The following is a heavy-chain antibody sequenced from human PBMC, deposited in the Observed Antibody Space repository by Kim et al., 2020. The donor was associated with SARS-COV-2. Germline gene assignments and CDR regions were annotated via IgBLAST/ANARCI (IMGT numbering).Heavy chain of an antibody. J-gene: IGHJ4*02. CDR3: ARLLRERSGWYWNGSYYFDY. Sequence: SETLSLTCTVSGGSISSYYWSWIRQPPGKGLEWIGYIYYSGSTNYNPSLKSRVTISVDTSKNQFSLKLSSVTAADTAVYYCARLLRERSGWYWNGSYYFDYWGQGTLVTVSS. CDR2: IYYSGST. D-gene: IGHD6-19*01. V-gene: IGHV4-59*08. CDR1: GGSISSYY.